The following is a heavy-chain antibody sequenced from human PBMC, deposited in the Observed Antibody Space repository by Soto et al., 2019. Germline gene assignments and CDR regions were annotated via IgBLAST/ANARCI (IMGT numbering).Heavy chain of an antibody. CDR3: ARGSGIVVVTGTFDY. V-gene: IGHV1-69*12. Sequence: QVQLVQSGAEVKKPGSSVKVSCKASGGTFSSYAISWVRQAPGQGLEWMGGIIPIFGTANYAQKFQGRVTITADDSTRTAYMEVSSLSSEDTAVYDCARGSGIVVVTGTFDYWGQGTLVTVSS. CDR2: IIPIFGTA. D-gene: IGHD2-21*02. J-gene: IGHJ4*02. CDR1: GGTFSSYA.